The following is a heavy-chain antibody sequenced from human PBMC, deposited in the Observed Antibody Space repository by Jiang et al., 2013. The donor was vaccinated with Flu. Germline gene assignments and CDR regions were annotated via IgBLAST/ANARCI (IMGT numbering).Heavy chain of an antibody. CDR2: FDPSDSYS. V-gene: IGHV5-10-1*01. D-gene: IGHD1-26*01. J-gene: IGHJ5*02. Sequence: AEVKKPGESLNISCKGSGYNFTNYWIAWVRQMPGKGLEWMGRFDPSDSYSNYSPSFQGHVIISADNSVTTAFLQWSTVRASDTAMYYCARLLGGSLDLWGQGTLVTVSS. CDR1: GYNFTNYW. CDR3: ARLLGGSLDL.